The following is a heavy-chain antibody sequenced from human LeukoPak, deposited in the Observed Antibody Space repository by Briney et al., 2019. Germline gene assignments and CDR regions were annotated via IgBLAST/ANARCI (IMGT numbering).Heavy chain of an antibody. CDR1: GFTFSSYS. CDR2: ISSSSSYI. D-gene: IGHD1-26*01. Sequence: GGSLRLSCAASGFTFSSYSMNWVRQAPGKGLEWVSSISSSSSYIYYADSVKGRFTISRDNAKNSLYLQMNSLRAEDTAVYYCARGYLGGATTFDYWGQGTLVTVSS. V-gene: IGHV3-21*01. CDR3: ARGYLGGATTFDY. J-gene: IGHJ4*02.